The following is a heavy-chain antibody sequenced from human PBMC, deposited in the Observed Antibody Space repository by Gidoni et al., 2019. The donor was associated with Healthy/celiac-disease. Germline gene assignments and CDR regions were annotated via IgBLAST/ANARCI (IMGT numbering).Heavy chain of an antibody. J-gene: IGHJ5*02. D-gene: IGHD3-22*01. Sequence: QVQLQASSLGLSKPSETLSLTCTVSGYSISFDYYWGWIRQPPGKGLEWIGSIYHSGSTYYNPTLKSRVNISVDTSKNQFSLKLSSVTAADTAVYYCARVSDSSGYYSPSAWFDPWGQGTLVTVSS. V-gene: IGHV4-38-2*02. CDR3: ARVSDSSGYYSPSAWFDP. CDR1: GYSISFDYY. CDR2: IYHSGST.